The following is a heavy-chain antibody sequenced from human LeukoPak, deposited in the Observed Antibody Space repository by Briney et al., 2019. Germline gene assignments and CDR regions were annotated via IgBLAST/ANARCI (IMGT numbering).Heavy chain of an antibody. CDR3: ARTGTREGINYGIDY. D-gene: IGHD5-24*01. CDR2: ISKDGRNK. Sequence: GGSLRLSCGASGFTFSSCGMHWVRRAPGKGLDWVAAISKDGRNKYYADSVKGRFTISRDNSRNTLSLEVNSLRSEDTAIYYCARTGTREGINYGIDYWGQGTLVTVSS. V-gene: IGHV3-30*03. CDR1: GFTFSSCG. J-gene: IGHJ4*02.